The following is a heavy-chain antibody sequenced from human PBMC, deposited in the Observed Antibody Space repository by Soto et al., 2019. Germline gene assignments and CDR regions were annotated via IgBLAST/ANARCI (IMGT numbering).Heavy chain of an antibody. V-gene: IGHV4-59*08. CDR2: IYYSGST. CDR1: GGSISSYY. D-gene: IGHD4-17*01. J-gene: IGHJ6*03. Sequence: PSETLSLTCTVSGGSISSYYWSWIRQPPGKGLEWIGYIYYSGSTNYNPSLKSRVTISVDTSKNQFSLKLSSVTAADTAVYYCARLTPMRYGDYVGYYYYYTDVWGKGTTVTVSS. CDR3: ARLTPMRYGDYVGYYYYYTDV.